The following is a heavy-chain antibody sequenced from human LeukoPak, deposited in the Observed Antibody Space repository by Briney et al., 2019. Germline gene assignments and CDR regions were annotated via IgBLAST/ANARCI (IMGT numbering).Heavy chain of an antibody. Sequence: ASVKVSCKASGYTFTSYYMHWVRQAPGQGLEWMGIINPSGGSTSYAQKFQGRVTMTTDTSTSTAYMELRSLRSDDTAVYYCARPYRDGYNLGSDYWGQGTLVTVSS. CDR2: INPSGGST. D-gene: IGHD5-24*01. CDR1: GYTFTSYY. CDR3: ARPYRDGYNLGSDY. J-gene: IGHJ4*02. V-gene: IGHV1-46*01.